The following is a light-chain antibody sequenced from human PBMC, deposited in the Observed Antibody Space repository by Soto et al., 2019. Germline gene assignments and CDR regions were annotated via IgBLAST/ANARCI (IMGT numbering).Light chain of an antibody. Sequence: EIVLTQSPGTLSLSPGERATLSCRASQSVSRSYLAWYQQKPGQAPRLLVYGASSRATGIPDRFSGSGSGTDFTLTISRLEPEDFAVYHCQQYGSPYTFGQGTKLEIK. CDR1: QSVSRSY. CDR3: QQYGSPYT. J-gene: IGKJ2*01. V-gene: IGKV3-20*01. CDR2: GAS.